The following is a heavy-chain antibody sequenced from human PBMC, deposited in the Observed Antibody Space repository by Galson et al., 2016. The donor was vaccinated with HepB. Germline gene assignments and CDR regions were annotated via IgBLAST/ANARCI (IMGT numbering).Heavy chain of an antibody. CDR1: GAFVNTGSHY. CDR3: ARKVSGRNFDY. D-gene: IGHD3-10*01. V-gene: IGHV4-61*03. CDR2: VYFDGNT. J-gene: IGHJ4*02. Sequence: SETLSLTCAVSGAFVNTGSHYWSWIRQSPGKGLEWIGNVYFDGNTKYNPSLKTRVIMSVDMSKNHFSLNLSSLTTADTGVYYCARKVSGRNFDYWGQGNLVTVSS.